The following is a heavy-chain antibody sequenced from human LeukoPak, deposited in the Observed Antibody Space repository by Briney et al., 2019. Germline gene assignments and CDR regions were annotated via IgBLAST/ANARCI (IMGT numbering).Heavy chain of an antibody. Sequence: GGSLRLSCAAAGFDFDIYYIHWVRQTPGKGLEWISYISPGSDSMDYAASVKGRFTISRDNAKKSVFLQMSSLRDEDTAVYYCRATGRPDDWGQGTLVTVSS. V-gene: IGHV3-48*02. J-gene: IGHJ4*02. CDR1: GFDFDIYY. CDR3: RATGRPDD. D-gene: IGHD1-1*01. CDR2: ISPGSDSM.